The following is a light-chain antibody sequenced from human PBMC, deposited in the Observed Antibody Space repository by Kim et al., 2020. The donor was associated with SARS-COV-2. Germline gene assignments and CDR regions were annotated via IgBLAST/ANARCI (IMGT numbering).Light chain of an antibody. V-gene: IGKV1-9*01. CDR2: SAS. J-gene: IGKJ1*01. CDR3: QRYSFYPRT. Sequence: ASIGDRFTNTCRASQGIGDYLAWYQQNPGKAPRLLIYSASTLQSGVPSRFSGSGSGTEFTLTITSLQPEDFATYFCQRYSFYPRTFGQGTKVDIK. CDR1: QGIGDY.